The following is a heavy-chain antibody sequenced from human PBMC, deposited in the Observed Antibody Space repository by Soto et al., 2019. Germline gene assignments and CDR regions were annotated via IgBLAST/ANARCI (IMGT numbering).Heavy chain of an antibody. J-gene: IGHJ4*02. V-gene: IGHV4-39*01. CDR2: IYYSGST. D-gene: IGHD2-15*01. Sequence: SETLSLTCTVPGGSISSSSYYWGWIRQPPGQGLEWIGSIYYSGSTYYNPSLNSRVTISVDTSNNQFSLKLSSVTAADPAVYYCAGFGVVVAATGALFDYRGQGTLVTVSS. CDR3: AGFGVVVAATGALFDY. CDR1: GGSISSSSYY.